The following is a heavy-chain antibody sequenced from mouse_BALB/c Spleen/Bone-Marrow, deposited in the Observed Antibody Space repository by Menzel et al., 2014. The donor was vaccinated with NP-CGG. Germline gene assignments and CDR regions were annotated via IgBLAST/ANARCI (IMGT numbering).Heavy chain of an antibody. CDR3: ARKYGKGDDY. CDR2: IDPLDSET. D-gene: IGHD2-10*02. CDR1: GYTFTGYW. Sequence: QVQLQQSGAELVRPGASVKLSCRASGYTFTGYWMNWVEQSPGQGLEWIGMIDPLDSETHYNQMFKDKATLSVDKSSSTAYMQLSSLASAVSAVHYGARKYGKGDDYWEEGTALTVSS. J-gene: IGHJ2*01. V-gene: IGHV1-61*01.